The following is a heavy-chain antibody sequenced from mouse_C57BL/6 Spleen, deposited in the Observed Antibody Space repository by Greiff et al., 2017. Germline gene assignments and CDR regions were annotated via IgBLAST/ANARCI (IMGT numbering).Heavy chain of an antibody. V-gene: IGHV2-2*01. CDR1: GFSLTSYG. D-gene: IGHD2-4*01. Sequence: QVQLKESGPGLVQPSPSLSITCTVSGFSLTSYGVHWVRQSPGKGLEWLGVIWSGGSTDYNAAFISRLSISTDNSKSQVFVKMNSLQADDTAIYYCARNNYDYDSWFAYWGQGTLVTVSA. J-gene: IGHJ3*01. CDR2: IWSGGST. CDR3: ARNNYDYDSWFAY.